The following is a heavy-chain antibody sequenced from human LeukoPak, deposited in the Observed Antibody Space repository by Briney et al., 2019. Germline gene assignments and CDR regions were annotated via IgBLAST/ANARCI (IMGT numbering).Heavy chain of an antibody. J-gene: IGHJ3*02. CDR1: GGTFSSYA. Sequence: SVKVSCKASGGTFSSYAISWVRQAPGQGLEWMGGIIPIFGTANYAQKFQGRVTITADKSTSTAYMELSSLRSEDTAVYYCARDSGYSSGWGAFDIWGQGTMVTVSS. CDR2: IIPIFGTA. D-gene: IGHD6-19*01. CDR3: ARDSGYSSGWGAFDI. V-gene: IGHV1-69*06.